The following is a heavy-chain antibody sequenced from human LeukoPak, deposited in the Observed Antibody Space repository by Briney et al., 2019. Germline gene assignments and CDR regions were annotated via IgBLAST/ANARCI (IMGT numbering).Heavy chain of an antibody. J-gene: IGHJ3*02. Sequence: GGSLRLSCAASGFTFSSYWMHWVRHAPGKGLVWVSHINSDGSTTTYVDSVKGRFTISRDNAKNTLYLQMNSLRAEDTAVYYCARLLWSGGFDIWGQGTMVAASS. CDR3: ARLLWSGGFDI. V-gene: IGHV3-74*03. CDR1: GFTFSSYW. CDR2: INSDGSTT. D-gene: IGHD3-10*01.